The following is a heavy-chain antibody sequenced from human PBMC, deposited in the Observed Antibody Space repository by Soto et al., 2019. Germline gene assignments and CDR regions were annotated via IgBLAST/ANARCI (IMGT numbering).Heavy chain of an antibody. J-gene: IGHJ2*01. CDR2: ISGSGDSP. V-gene: IGHV3-23*01. D-gene: IGHD7-27*01. CDR3: AKATWGYWYFDL. CDR1: GFIFRSYG. Sequence: EVQLLESGGGLVQPRGSLRLSCAASGFIFRSYGMSWVRQAPGKGLEWVSAISGSGDSPYYADSVKGRFTVSRDNSKNTLYLQMPSLRAEDTAVYYCAKATWGYWYFDLWGRGTLVTVSS.